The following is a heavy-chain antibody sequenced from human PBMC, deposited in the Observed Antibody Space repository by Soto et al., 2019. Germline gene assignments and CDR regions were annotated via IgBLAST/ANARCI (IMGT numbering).Heavy chain of an antibody. Sequence: PSQTLSLTCDISGDSVSRNTAAWNWIRQAPSRGLEWLGRTYYRSEWNTDYAESVKGRITINADTSKNQLSLQLNSVTPEDTAVYYGARRSRMYTRGQEAALPISS. V-gene: IGHV6-1*01. J-gene: IGHJ6*02. CDR2: TYYRSEWNT. CDR1: GDSVSRNTAA. CDR3: ARRSRMYT. D-gene: IGHD1-1*01.